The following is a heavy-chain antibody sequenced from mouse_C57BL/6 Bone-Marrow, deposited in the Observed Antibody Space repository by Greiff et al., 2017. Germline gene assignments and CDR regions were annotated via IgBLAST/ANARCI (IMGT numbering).Heavy chain of an antibody. V-gene: IGHV5-6*01. Sequence: EVKLVESGGDLVKPGGSLKLSCAASGFTFSSYGMSWVRQTPDKRLEWVATISSGGSYTYYPASVKGRFTISRDNAKNTLYLQMISLKSEDTAMYYCARLIYDGYYDYFDYWGQGTTLTVSS. D-gene: IGHD2-3*01. CDR1: GFTFSSYG. CDR3: ARLIYDGYYDYFDY. J-gene: IGHJ2*01. CDR2: ISSGGSYT.